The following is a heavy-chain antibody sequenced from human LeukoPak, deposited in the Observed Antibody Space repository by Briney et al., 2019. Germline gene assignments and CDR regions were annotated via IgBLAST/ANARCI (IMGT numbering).Heavy chain of an antibody. J-gene: IGHJ4*02. CDR3: ARSDETPMDFDH. D-gene: IGHD5-18*01. CDR2: ISYEGSTE. Sequence: GGSLRLSCAASGFTFNSHAMHWVRQAPGKGLEWVAFISYEGSTEYYAESVKGRFTISRDNSKNTVYLQMNSLRAEDTAVYYCARSDETPMDFDHWGQGTLVTVSS. V-gene: IGHV3-33*05. CDR1: GFTFNSHA.